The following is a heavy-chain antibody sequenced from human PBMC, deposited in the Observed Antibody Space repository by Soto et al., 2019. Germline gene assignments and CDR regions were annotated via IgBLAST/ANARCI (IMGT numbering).Heavy chain of an antibody. V-gene: IGHV3-7*05. Sequence: EVQLVESGGGLVQPGGSLRLSCAASGFTFSTYWMSWVRQAPGKGLEWVANIKQDGSDKYYVDSVKGRFTISRDNAKNSLYLQMNGMRAEDTAVYYCARVKSLAGHYWGQGTLVTVSS. J-gene: IGHJ4*02. CDR1: GFTFSTYW. D-gene: IGHD2-15*01. CDR2: IKQDGSDK. CDR3: ARVKSLAGHY.